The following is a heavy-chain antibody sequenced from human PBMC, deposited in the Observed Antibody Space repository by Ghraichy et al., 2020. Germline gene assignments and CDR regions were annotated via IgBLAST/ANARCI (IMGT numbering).Heavy chain of an antibody. D-gene: IGHD3-10*01. Sequence: GGSLRLSCAASGFTFSSYAMSWVRQAPGKGLEWVSAISGSGGSTYYADSVKGRFTISRDNSKNTLYLQRNSLRAEDTAVYYCTKDHYGSGSYYSPFDYWGQGTMVTVSS. CDR2: ISGSGGST. CDR1: GFTFSSYA. V-gene: IGHV3-23*01. J-gene: IGHJ4*02. CDR3: TKDHYGSGSYYSPFDY.